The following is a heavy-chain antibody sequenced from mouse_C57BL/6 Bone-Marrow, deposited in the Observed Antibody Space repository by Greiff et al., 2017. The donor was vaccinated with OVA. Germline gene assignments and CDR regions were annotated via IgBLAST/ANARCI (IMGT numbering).Heavy chain of an antibody. Sequence: EVHLVESGGGLVKPGGSLKLSCAASGFTFSSYAMSWVRQTPEKRLEWVATISDGGSYTYYPDNVKGRFTISRDNAKNNLYLQMSHLKSEDTAMYYCARVGGTAQAPYAMDYWGQGTSVTVSS. V-gene: IGHV5-4*01. J-gene: IGHJ4*01. D-gene: IGHD3-2*02. CDR2: ISDGGSYT. CDR3: ARVGGTAQAPYAMDY. CDR1: GFTFSSYA.